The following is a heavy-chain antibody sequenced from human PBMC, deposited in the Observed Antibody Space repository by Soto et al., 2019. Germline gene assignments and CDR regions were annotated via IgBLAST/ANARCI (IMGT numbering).Heavy chain of an antibody. D-gene: IGHD3-22*01. CDR1: GFSLTTSRMC. CDR2: IYWDDDK. CDR3: AHSLIGYYYDSSGSNWFDP. V-gene: IGHV2-5*08. Sequence: SGPTLVNPTQTLTLTCTFSGFSLTTSRMCVTWIRQPPGKALEWLALIYWDDDKRYSPSLKSRLTITKDTSKNQVVLTMTNMDPVDTATYYCAHSLIGYYYDSSGSNWFDPWGQ. J-gene: IGHJ5*02.